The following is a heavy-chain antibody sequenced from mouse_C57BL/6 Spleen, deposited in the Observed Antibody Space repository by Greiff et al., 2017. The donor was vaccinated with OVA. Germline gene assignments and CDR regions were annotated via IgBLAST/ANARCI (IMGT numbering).Heavy chain of an antibody. J-gene: IGHJ4*01. V-gene: IGHV3-6*01. CDR2: ISYDGSN. D-gene: IGHD2-1*01. CDR3: ARFYGNRAYYYAMDY. Sequence: EVQLQQSGPGLVKPSQSLSLTCSVTGYSITSGYYWNWIRQFPGNKLEWMGYISYDGSNNYNPSLKNRISITRDTSKNQFFLKLNSVTTEDTATYYCARFYGNRAYYYAMDYWGQGTSVTVSS. CDR1: GYSITSGYY.